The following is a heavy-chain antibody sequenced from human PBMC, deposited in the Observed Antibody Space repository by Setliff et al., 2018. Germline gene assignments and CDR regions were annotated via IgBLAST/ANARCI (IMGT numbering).Heavy chain of an antibody. CDR3: VRDTTSGWMLTN. J-gene: IGHJ4*02. Sequence: GGSLRLSCAASRFTFSNYWMSWVRQAPGKGLEWVSAISASGRTTYSADSVKGRFTISRDNAKNTLYLQMNSLRAEDTAVYYCVRDTTSGWMLTNWGQGTLVTVSS. V-gene: IGHV3-23*01. D-gene: IGHD6-25*01. CDR1: RFTFSNYW. CDR2: ISASGRTT.